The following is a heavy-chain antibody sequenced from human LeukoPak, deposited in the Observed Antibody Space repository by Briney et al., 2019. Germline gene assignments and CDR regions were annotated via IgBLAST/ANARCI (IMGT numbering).Heavy chain of an antibody. CDR3: ARGGTVTDAFDI. CDR2: IYYSGST. Sequence: PSETLSLTCTVSGGSISSSSYYWGWIRQPPGKGLEWIGSIYYSGSTYYNPSLKSRVTISVDTSKNQFSLKLSSVTAADTAVYYCARGGTVTDAFDIWGQGTMVTVSS. J-gene: IGHJ3*02. V-gene: IGHV4-39*07. D-gene: IGHD4-17*01. CDR1: GGSISSSSYY.